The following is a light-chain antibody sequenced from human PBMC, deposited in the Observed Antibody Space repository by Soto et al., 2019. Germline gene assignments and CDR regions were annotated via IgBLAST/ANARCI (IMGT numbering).Light chain of an antibody. CDR2: SNN. CDR1: SSNIGSNT. Sequence: QSVLTQPPSASGTPGQRVTISCSGSSSNIGSNTVNWYQQLPGTAPKPLLYSNNQRPSGVPDRFSGSKSGTSASLAISGLQSEDEADYYGAACDDSLNGRVFGGGTKLTVL. CDR3: AACDDSLNGRV. J-gene: IGLJ3*02. V-gene: IGLV1-44*01.